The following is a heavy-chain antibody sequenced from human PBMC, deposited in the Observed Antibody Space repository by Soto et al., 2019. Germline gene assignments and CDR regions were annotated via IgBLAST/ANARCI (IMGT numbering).Heavy chain of an antibody. J-gene: IGHJ6*02. D-gene: IGHD3-3*01. CDR2: TYYRSKWYN. CDR1: GDSVSSNSAA. CDR3: ARGGFWCGYWPYYSYGMHV. V-gene: IGHV6-1*01. Sequence: PSQTLSLTCAMSGDSVSSNSAAWNWIRQSPSRGLEWLGRTYYRSKWYNDYAVSVKSRMTINPDTSKNQFSLQLNSVTPEDTAVYYCARGGFWCGYWPYYSYGMHVRGQATTVTVSS.